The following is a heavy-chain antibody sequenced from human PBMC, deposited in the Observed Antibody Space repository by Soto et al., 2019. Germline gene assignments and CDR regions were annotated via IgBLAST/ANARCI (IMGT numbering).Heavy chain of an antibody. CDR1: GFTFRNYE. CDR3: ARTDRDFYGLDV. J-gene: IGHJ6*02. V-gene: IGHV3-13*05. Sequence: EVQLVESGGGLVQPGGSLRLSCEASGFTFRNYEMHWVRQGTGKGLEWVSGISAAGDPDYADSVEGRFTISRENAQNSFFLQMNSLRVGDTAVYYCARTDRDFYGLDVWGQGTTVSFSS. CDR2: ISAAGDP.